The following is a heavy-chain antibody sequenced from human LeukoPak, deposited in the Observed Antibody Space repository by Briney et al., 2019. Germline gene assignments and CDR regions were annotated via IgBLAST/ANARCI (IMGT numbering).Heavy chain of an antibody. CDR3: AREPFRDSSGYYLGLGFDY. CDR2: IWYDGSNK. D-gene: IGHD3-22*01. CDR1: GFTFSNYG. Sequence: GGSLRLSCAASGFTFSNYGMHWVRQAPGKGLEWVAVIWYDGSNKYYGDSVKGRFTISRDNSKNTLYLQMNSLRAEDTAVYYCAREPFRDSSGYYLGLGFDYWGQGTLVTVSS. J-gene: IGHJ4*02. V-gene: IGHV3-33*01.